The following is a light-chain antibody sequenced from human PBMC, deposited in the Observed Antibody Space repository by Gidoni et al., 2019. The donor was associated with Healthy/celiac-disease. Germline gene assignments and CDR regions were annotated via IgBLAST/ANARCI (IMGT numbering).Light chain of an antibody. Sequence: SYELTQPPSVSVSPGQTARITCSGDALQKQYAYWYQQKPGQAPVLVIYNDSERPSGIPERFSGSSSGTTVTLTISGVQAEDEADYYCQSADSSGTSWVFGGGTKLTVL. J-gene: IGLJ3*02. CDR2: NDS. CDR1: ALQKQY. V-gene: IGLV3-25*03. CDR3: QSADSSGTSWV.